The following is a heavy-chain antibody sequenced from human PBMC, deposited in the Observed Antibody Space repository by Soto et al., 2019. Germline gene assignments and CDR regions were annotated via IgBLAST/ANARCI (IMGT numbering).Heavy chain of an antibody. CDR1: GSTSSNYA. D-gene: IGHD3-9*01. Sequence: GGSLRLSCAASGSTSSNYAMSWVRQAPGKGLEWVSTISGSGDSTYYADSVKGRFAISRDNSRNTLYLQMNSLRAEDTAVYYCAKALRYFDWLLRPWNSMDVWGQGTTVTVSS. CDR2: ISGSGDST. V-gene: IGHV3-23*01. CDR3: AKALRYFDWLLRPWNSMDV. J-gene: IGHJ6*02.